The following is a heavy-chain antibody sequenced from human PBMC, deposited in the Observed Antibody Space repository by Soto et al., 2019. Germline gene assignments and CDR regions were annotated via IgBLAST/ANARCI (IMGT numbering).Heavy chain of an antibody. CDR2: ISANSGDT. V-gene: IGHV1-18*01. CDR1: GYTFASYG. CDR3: ARDFRDSCRGTSCIYFDY. D-gene: IGHD2-2*01. Sequence: ASVKVSCKASGYTFASYGFSWVRQAPGQGLEWVAWISANSGDTNSAQKFQDRVTLTTDTSTSTAYMDLRSLRSDDTAVYYCARDFRDSCRGTSCIYFDYWGQGTLVTVSA. J-gene: IGHJ4*02.